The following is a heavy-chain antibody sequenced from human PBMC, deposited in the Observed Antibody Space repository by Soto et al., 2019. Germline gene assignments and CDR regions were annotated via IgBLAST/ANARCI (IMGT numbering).Heavy chain of an antibody. V-gene: IGHV3-23*01. Sequence: PGGSLRLSCAASGFTFSSYAMTWVRQAPGKGLEWVSVISGSGVNTYYAGSVKGRFTISRDNSKNTLYLQMNSLRAEDTAIYYCAKSLRGNEYDAIDYWGQGTLVTVSS. CDR1: GFTFSSYA. D-gene: IGHD3-10*01. CDR2: ISGSGVNT. J-gene: IGHJ4*02. CDR3: AKSLRGNEYDAIDY.